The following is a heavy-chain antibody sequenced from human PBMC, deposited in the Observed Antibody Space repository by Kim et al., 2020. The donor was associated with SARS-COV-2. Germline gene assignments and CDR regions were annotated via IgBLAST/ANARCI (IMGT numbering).Heavy chain of an antibody. CDR1: GFTFDIYA. CDR2: ISGGGVNK. V-gene: IGHV3-23*01. CDR3: AKMGVMDEYNYYYYYGM. Sequence: GGSLRLSCVGSGFTFDIYAMSWVRQAPGKGLEWVSVISGGGVNKFYADSVRGRFTISRDNSKNTLYLQMNSLRDEDTALYYCAKMGVMDEYNYYYYYGM. J-gene: IGHJ6*01. D-gene: IGHD3-16*01.